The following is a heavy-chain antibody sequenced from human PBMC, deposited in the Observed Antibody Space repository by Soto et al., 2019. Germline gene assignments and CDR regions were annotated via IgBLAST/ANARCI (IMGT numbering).Heavy chain of an antibody. CDR2: IIPIFGTA. CDR3: ARWVTDIVVVPAAIDAFDI. Sequence: QVQLVQSGAEVKKPGSSVKVSCKASGGTFSSYAISWVRQAPGQGLEWMGGIIPIFGTANYAQKFQGRVTITADESTSTAYMELSSLRSEDTAVYYCARWVTDIVVVPAAIDAFDIWGQGTMVTVSS. J-gene: IGHJ3*02. V-gene: IGHV1-69*01. CDR1: GGTFSSYA. D-gene: IGHD2-2*01.